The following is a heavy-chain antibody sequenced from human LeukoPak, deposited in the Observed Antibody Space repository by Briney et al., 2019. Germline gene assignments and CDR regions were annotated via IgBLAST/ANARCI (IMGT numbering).Heavy chain of an antibody. J-gene: IGHJ4*02. D-gene: IGHD3-22*01. V-gene: IGHV1-69*04. Sequence: ASVKVSCKASGGTFSSYTISWVRKAPGQGLEWMGRIIPILGIANYAQKFQGRVTITADKSTSTAYMELSSLRSEDTAVYYCARDGDYYDSSGVYFDYWGQGTLVTVSS. CDR3: ARDGDYYDSSGVYFDY. CDR2: IIPILGIA. CDR1: GGTFSSYT.